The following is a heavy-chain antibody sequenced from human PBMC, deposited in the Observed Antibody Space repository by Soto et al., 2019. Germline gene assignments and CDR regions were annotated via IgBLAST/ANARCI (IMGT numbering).Heavy chain of an antibody. D-gene: IGHD2-2*01. Sequence: LRLSCAASGFPFSSYWMHWVRQAPGKGLVWVSRINGDGSSITYADSVKGRFTISRDNAKSTLYLQMNSLRAEDAAVYYCTRRGCSTTGCYFNWGRGTLVTVSS. CDR2: INGDGSSI. J-gene: IGHJ4*02. V-gene: IGHV3-74*03. CDR1: GFPFSSYW. CDR3: TRRGCSTTGCYFN.